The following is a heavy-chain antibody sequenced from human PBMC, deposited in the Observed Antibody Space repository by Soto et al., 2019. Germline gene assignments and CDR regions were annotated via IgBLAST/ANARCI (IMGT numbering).Heavy chain of an antibody. J-gene: IGHJ6*03. CDR2: ISYDGSNK. D-gene: IGHD3-10*01. CDR3: AKPGGRYYGSGSYGIYYMDV. V-gene: IGHV3-30*18. CDR1: GFTFSSYG. Sequence: PGGSLRLSCAASGFTFSSYGMHWVRQAPGKGLEWVAVISYDGSNKYYADSVKGRFTISRDNSKNTLYLQMNSLRAEDTAVYYCAKPGGRYYGSGSYGIYYMDVWGKGTTVTVSS.